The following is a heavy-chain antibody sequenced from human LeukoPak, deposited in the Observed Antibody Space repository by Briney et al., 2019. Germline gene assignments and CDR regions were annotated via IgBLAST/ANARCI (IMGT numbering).Heavy chain of an antibody. D-gene: IGHD2-21*02. J-gene: IGHJ4*02. Sequence: ASVKVSCKASGYTFTGYYMHWVRQAPGQGLEWMGRINPNSSGTNYAQKFQGRVTMTRDTSISTAYMELSRLRSDDTAVYYCARDRFTLFYGLPDYWGQGTLVTVSS. CDR1: GYTFTGYY. CDR2: INPNSSGT. CDR3: ARDRFTLFYGLPDY. V-gene: IGHV1-2*06.